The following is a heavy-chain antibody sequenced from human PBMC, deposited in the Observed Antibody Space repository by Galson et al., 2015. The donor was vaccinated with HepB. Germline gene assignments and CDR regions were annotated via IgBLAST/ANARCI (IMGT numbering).Heavy chain of an antibody. V-gene: IGHV3-53*01. CDR2: IYSAGNT. CDR1: GFTISSNY. Sequence: SLRLSCATSGFTISSNYLTWVRQAPGKGLEWVSSIYSAGNTYYADSVKGRFTISRDNSKNTLYFQMNNLRAEDTAVYYCVWSGPLFDYWGQGTLVTVSS. CDR3: VWSGPLFDY. D-gene: IGHD3-3*01. J-gene: IGHJ4*02.